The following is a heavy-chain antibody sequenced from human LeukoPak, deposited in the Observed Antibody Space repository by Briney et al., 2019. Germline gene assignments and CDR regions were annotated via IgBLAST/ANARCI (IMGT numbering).Heavy chain of an antibody. Sequence: PGGSLRLSCAASGFTFSSYAMHWVRQAPGKGLEWVAVISYDGSNKYYADSVKGRFTISRDNSKNTLYLQMNSLRAEDTAVYYCASSSGSYSSIETFDYWGKGTLVTVSS. V-gene: IGHV3-30*04. D-gene: IGHD1-26*01. J-gene: IGHJ4*02. CDR1: GFTFSSYA. CDR2: ISYDGSNK. CDR3: ASSSGSYSSIETFDY.